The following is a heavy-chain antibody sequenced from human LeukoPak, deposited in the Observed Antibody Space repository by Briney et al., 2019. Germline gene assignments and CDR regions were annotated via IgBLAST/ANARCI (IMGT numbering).Heavy chain of an antibody. D-gene: IGHD3-10*02. CDR2: IYYSGST. CDR1: GGSISSYY. Sequence: PSETLSLTCTVSGGSISSYYWSWIRQPPGKGLEWIGNIYYSGSTNYNPSLKSRVTISVDTSKNQFSLKLSSVTAADTAVYYCARHLVPALGWFDPWGQGTLVTVSS. CDR3: ARHLVPALGWFDP. V-gene: IGHV4-59*08. J-gene: IGHJ5*02.